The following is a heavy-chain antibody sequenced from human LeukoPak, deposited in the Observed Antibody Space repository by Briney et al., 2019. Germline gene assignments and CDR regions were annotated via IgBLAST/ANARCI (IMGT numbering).Heavy chain of an antibody. Sequence: PSQTLSLTCTVSGGSISSRSYYWSWIRQPAGKGLEWIGRIYTSESTKYNPSLKSRVITSVDTSKNQFSLKLSPVIAADTAVYYCARVGVDYSGNIIKYYFDYWGQGALVTVSS. CDR2: IYTSEST. J-gene: IGHJ4*02. D-gene: IGHD4-23*01. V-gene: IGHV4-61*02. CDR3: ARVGVDYSGNIIKYYFDY. CDR1: GGSISSRSYY.